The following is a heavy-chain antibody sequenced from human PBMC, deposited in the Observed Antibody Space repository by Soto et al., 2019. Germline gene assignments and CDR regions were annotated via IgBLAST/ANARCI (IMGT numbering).Heavy chain of an antibody. J-gene: IGHJ4*02. CDR1: GFTFSSYG. V-gene: IGHV3-30*18. Sequence: GGSLRLSCAASGFTFSSYGMHWVRQAPGKGLEWVAVISYDGSNKYYADSVKGRFTISRDNSKNTLYLQMNSLRAEDTAGYYCAKGTRRYFDWLSPTDYWGQGTLVTVSS. CDR3: AKGTRRYFDWLSPTDY. CDR2: ISYDGSNK. D-gene: IGHD3-9*01.